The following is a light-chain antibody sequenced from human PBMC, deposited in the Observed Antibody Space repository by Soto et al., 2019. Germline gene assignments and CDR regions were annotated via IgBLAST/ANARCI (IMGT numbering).Light chain of an antibody. V-gene: IGKV1-5*03. CDR2: MAS. J-gene: IGKJ2*02. CDR3: QEYDGHCT. Sequence: DIQMTQSPSTLSASVGERVSITCRTRQSIKSRLAWYQQKPGKAPKLLIYMASSLQSGVPSRFSGSGSGTEFTLTIISLQPDDFATYFCQEYDGHCTFGQGTKLEMK. CDR1: QSIKSR.